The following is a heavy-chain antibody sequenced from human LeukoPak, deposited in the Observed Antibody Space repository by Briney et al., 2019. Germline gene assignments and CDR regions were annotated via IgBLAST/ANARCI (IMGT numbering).Heavy chain of an antibody. Sequence: GGSLRLSCAASGFTFSTYWMHWVRQAPGKGLVWVSRINSDGSNTSYADSVKGRFTISRDNAKNTLYLQVNSLRGEDTAVYYCTGGDNWGQEPLVTVS. CDR1: GFTFSTYW. J-gene: IGHJ4*02. V-gene: IGHV3-74*01. CDR3: TGGDN. CDR2: INSDGSNT.